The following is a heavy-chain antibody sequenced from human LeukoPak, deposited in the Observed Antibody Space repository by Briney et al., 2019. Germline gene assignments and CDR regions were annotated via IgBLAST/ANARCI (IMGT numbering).Heavy chain of an antibody. D-gene: IGHD3-3*01. CDR1: GDSVSSNGAS. CDR2: TYYWSQQWHS. J-gene: IGHJ4*02. Sequence: SQTLSLTCAISGDSVSSNGASWNWIRQSPSRGLEWLGRTYYWSQQWHSDYAPSVKGRITLNPDTSKNQFSLQLNSRTPEDTAVYYCGRETDFGVVTNWGQGTLVTVSS. V-gene: IGHV6-1*01. CDR3: GRETDFGVVTN.